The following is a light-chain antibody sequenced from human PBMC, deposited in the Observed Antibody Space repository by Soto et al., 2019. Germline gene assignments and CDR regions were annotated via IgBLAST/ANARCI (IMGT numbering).Light chain of an antibody. CDR1: SSNIGAGYD. Sequence: QSVLTQPPSVSGAPGQRVPISCTGSSSNIGAGYDVHWYQQLPGTAPKLLIYGNSNRPSGVPDRFSGSKSGTSASLAITGLQDEDEADYYCHSYDSSLRGRVVGGGTKLTVL. J-gene: IGLJ3*02. V-gene: IGLV1-40*01. CDR3: HSYDSSLRGRV. CDR2: GNS.